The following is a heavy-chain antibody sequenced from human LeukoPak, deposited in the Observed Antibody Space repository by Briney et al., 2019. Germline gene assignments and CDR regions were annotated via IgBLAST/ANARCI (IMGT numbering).Heavy chain of an antibody. Sequence: ASVKVSCKASDYTSIRYGITWVRQAPGQVLEWMGWISGYNGNTNYAQSIQDRVTMTTDTSTSTAYTEKGSYRSDDTAVNYCXXXXXXSXXXYDXFDFWGQGTLVTVSS. CDR2: ISGYNGNT. D-gene: IGHD1-26*01. CDR3: XXXXXXSXXXYDXFDF. V-gene: IGHV1-18*04. CDR1: DYTSIRYG. J-gene: IGHJ3*01.